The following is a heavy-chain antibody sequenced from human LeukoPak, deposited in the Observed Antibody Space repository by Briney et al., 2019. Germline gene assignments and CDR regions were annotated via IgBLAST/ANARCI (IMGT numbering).Heavy chain of an antibody. J-gene: IGHJ4*02. Sequence: GGSLRLSCVASGFTFSDYAMNWVRQAPGKGLGWVSTFKTKYHQVYYAESVRGRFTISTDNSGNTVFLQMNSLRADDTALYYCARSVPDYTRFDYWGQGALVTVSS. CDR3: ARSVPDYTRFDY. CDR2: FKTKYHQV. CDR1: GFTFSDYA. D-gene: IGHD4-11*01. V-gene: IGHV3-23*05.